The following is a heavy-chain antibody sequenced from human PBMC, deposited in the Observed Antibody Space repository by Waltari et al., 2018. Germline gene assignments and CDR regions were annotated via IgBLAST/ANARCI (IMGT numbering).Heavy chain of an antibody. J-gene: IGHJ4*02. CDR3: AKDIAVAADVYFDY. CDR1: GFTFSSYW. D-gene: IGHD6-19*01. Sequence: EVQLVESGGGLVQPGGSLRLSCAASGFTFSSYWMSWVRQAPGKGLEWVANIKQDGSEKYYVDSVKGRFTISRDNAKNSLYLQRNSLRAEDTAVYYCAKDIAVAADVYFDYWGQGTLVTVSS. V-gene: IGHV3-7*01. CDR2: IKQDGSEK.